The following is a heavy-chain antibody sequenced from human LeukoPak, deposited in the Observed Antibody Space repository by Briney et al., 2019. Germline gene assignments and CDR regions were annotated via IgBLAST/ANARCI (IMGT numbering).Heavy chain of an antibody. D-gene: IGHD3-3*01. Sequence: SETLSLTCTVSGDSISNKIYYWGWIRQPPGKGLEWIGEINHSGSTNYNPSLKSRVTISVDTSKNQFSLKLSSVTAADTAVYYCARSFWSGYYPFDYWGQGTLVTVSS. V-gene: IGHV4-39*07. CDR2: INHSGST. CDR3: ARSFWSGYYPFDY. CDR1: GDSISNKIYY. J-gene: IGHJ4*02.